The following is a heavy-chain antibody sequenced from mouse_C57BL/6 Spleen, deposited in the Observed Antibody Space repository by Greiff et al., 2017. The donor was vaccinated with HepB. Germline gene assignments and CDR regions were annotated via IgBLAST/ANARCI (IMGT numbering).Heavy chain of an antibody. J-gene: IGHJ3*01. V-gene: IGHV5-4*01. CDR1: GFTFSSYA. Sequence: EVQLVESGGGLVKPGGSLKLSCAASGFTFSSYAMSWVRQTPEKRLEWVATISDGGSYTYYPDNVKGRFTISRDNAKNNLYLQMSHLKYEDTAMYYCARDDLNYYGSSYAFAYWGQGTLVTVSA. CDR3: ARDDLNYYGSSYAFAY. D-gene: IGHD1-1*01. CDR2: ISDGGSYT.